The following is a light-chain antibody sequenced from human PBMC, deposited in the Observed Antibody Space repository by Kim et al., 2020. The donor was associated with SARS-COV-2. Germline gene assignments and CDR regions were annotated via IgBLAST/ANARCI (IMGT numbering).Light chain of an antibody. V-gene: IGKV3-20*01. Sequence: SPGETATPSCRASRTVSSNYLAWYQQKPGQAPSLLIYGASSRATGIPDRFSGSGSETDFTLTISRLDPEDFAMYYCQQYGTSPLTFGGGTKVDIK. J-gene: IGKJ4*01. CDR3: QQYGTSPLT. CDR1: RTVSSNY. CDR2: GAS.